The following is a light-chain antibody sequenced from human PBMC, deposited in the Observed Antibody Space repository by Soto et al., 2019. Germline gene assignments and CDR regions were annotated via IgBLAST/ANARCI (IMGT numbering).Light chain of an antibody. CDR3: QQYYDWPIP. CDR1: QSVSSN. V-gene: IGKV3-15*01. Sequence: EIVMTHSPATLSVPPGERPTLSSRASQSVSSNLAWYQQKAGQAPRLLIYDASTRATGIPARFSGSGSGTEFTLTISSLQAEDVAVYCCQQYYDWPIPFGQGTRLEI. J-gene: IGKJ5*01. CDR2: DAS.